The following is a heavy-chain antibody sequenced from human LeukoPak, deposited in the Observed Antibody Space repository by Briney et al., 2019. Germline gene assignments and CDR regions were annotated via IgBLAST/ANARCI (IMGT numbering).Heavy chain of an antibody. CDR2: IIPIFGTA. V-gene: IGHV1-69*05. CDR1: GGTFSSYA. J-gene: IGHJ3*02. D-gene: IGHD3-22*01. CDR3: ASPGRDSRGPYAFDI. Sequence: SVKVSCKASGGTFSSYAISWVRQAPGQGLEWMGGIIPIFGTANHAQKFQGRVTITTDESTSTAYMELSSLRSEDTAVYYCASPGRDSRGPYAFDIWGQGTMVTVSS.